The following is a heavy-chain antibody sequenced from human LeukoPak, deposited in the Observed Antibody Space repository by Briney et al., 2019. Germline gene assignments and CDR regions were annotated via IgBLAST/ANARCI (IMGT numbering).Heavy chain of an antibody. Sequence: SETLSLTCTVSGGSISSYYWSWIRQPPGKGLEWIGYIYYSGSTNYNPSLKSRVTISVDTSKNQFSLKLSSVTAAGTAVYYCARAYFDWLLSQFGDAFDIWGQGTMVTVSS. J-gene: IGHJ3*02. CDR2: IYYSGST. D-gene: IGHD3-9*01. CDR1: GGSISSYY. CDR3: ARAYFDWLLSQFGDAFDI. V-gene: IGHV4-59*01.